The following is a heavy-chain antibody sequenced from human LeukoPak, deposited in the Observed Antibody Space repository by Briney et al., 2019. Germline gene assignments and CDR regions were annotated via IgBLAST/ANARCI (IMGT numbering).Heavy chain of an antibody. V-gene: IGHV3-9*01. CDR3: AREVGATRRLDY. Sequence: GRSLRLSCAASGFTFDDYAMHWVRQAPGKGLEWVSGISWNSGSIGYADSVKGRFTISRDNAKNSLYLQMNSLRAEDTALYYCAREVGATRRLDYWGQGTLVTVSS. CDR1: GFTFDDYA. CDR2: ISWNSGSI. D-gene: IGHD1-26*01. J-gene: IGHJ4*02.